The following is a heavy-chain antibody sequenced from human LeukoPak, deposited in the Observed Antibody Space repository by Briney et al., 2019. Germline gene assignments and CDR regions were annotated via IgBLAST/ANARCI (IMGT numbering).Heavy chain of an antibody. CDR2: IYYSGST. CDR3: AREKSPDYCSGGSCYFDY. J-gene: IGHJ4*02. V-gene: IGHV4-59*01. CDR1: GGSISSYY. Sequence: SETLSLTCTVSGGSISSYYWSWIRQPPGKGLEWIGYIYYSGSTKYNPSLKSRVTISVDTSKNQFSLKLSSVTAADTAVYYCAREKSPDYCSGGSCYFDYWGQGTLVTVSS. D-gene: IGHD2-15*01.